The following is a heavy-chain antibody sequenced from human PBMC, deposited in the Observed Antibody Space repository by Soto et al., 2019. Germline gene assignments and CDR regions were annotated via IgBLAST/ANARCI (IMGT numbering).Heavy chain of an antibody. CDR1: GFTFSSYA. J-gene: IGHJ4*02. CDR2: ISGSGGST. V-gene: IGHV3-23*01. Sequence: TGGSLRLSCAAAGFTFSSYAMSWVRQAPGKGLEWVSAISGSGGSTYYADSVKGRFTISRDNSKNTLYLQMDSLRAEDTAVYYCAKDALRTLAVAGTRGSFDYWGQGTLVTVSS. D-gene: IGHD6-19*01. CDR3: AKDALRTLAVAGTRGSFDY.